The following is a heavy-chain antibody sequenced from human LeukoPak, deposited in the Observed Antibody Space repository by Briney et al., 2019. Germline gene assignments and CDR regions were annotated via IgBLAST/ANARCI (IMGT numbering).Heavy chain of an antibody. D-gene: IGHD3-3*01. V-gene: IGHV1-8*01. J-gene: IGHJ6*02. CDR1: GYTFTSYD. CDR2: MNPNSGNT. CDR3: ARRNYDFWSGYYGDGMDV. Sequence: GASVKVSCKASGYTFTSYDINWVRQATGQGLEWMGWMNPNSGNTGYAQKFQGRVTMTRNTSISTAYMELSSLRSEDTAVYYCARRNYDFWSGYYGDGMDVWGQGTTATVSS.